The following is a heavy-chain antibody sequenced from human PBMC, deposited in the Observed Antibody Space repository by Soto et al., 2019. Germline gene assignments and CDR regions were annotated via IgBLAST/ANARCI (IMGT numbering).Heavy chain of an antibody. CDR1: GGTFSNYA. CDR3: ANGGGKDGYFGNWFDP. D-gene: IGHD5-12*01. CDR2: IIPIFGSA. J-gene: IGHJ5*02. V-gene: IGHV1-69*15. Sequence: QVQLVQSGAEVKKPGSSVKVSCKASGGTFSNYAITWVRQAPGQGLEWLGRIIPIFGSANYAQKFQGRVTITADESTTTAYMELSSLRSDDTAVYYCANGGGKDGYFGNWFDPWGQGTLVTVSS.